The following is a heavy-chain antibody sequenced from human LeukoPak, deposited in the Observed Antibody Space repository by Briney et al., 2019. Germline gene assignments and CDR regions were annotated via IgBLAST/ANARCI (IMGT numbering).Heavy chain of an antibody. Sequence: PERSLRLSCAASGFTFSSYGMHGVRQAPGKGLEWVAVISYDGSNRYYADSVKGRFTISRDNSKNTLFLQMNSLRAEDTAVYHCAKDRYSSGWYSFDSWGQGTLVTVSS. CDR1: GFTFSSYG. CDR3: AKDRYSSGWYSFDS. D-gene: IGHD6-19*01. CDR2: ISYDGSNR. J-gene: IGHJ5*01. V-gene: IGHV3-30*18.